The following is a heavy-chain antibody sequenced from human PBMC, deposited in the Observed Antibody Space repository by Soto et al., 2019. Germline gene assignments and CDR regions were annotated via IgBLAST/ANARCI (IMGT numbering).Heavy chain of an antibody. Sequence: PSETLSLTCTVSGGSISSYYWSWIRQPAGKGLEWIGRIYTSGSTNYNPSLKSRVTMSVDTSKNQFSLKLSSVTAADTAVYYCAGDQAAAGDYWRQRTLVTVSS. CDR3: AGDQAAAGDY. J-gene: IGHJ4*02. CDR1: GGSISSYY. V-gene: IGHV4-4*07. D-gene: IGHD6-13*01. CDR2: IYTSGST.